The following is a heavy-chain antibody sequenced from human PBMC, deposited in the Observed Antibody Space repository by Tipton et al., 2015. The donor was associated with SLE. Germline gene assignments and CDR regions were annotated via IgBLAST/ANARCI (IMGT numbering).Heavy chain of an antibody. CDR2: IYTFGST. CDR1: GGSISSGTYY. CDR3: AREDDSSYGNWFDP. Sequence: TLSLTCTISGGSISSGTYYWNWIRQPAGTGPEWIGRIYTFGSTTYNPSLKNRVTISLDMSKNQFSLELTSVTAADTAVYYCAREDDSSYGNWFDPWGQGTLVTVSS. J-gene: IGHJ5*02. D-gene: IGHD4-11*01. V-gene: IGHV4-61*02.